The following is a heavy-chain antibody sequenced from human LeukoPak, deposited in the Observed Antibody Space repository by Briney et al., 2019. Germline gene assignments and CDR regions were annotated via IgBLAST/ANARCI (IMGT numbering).Heavy chain of an antibody. V-gene: IGHV3-7*01. CDR2: INHNGNVN. CDR3: ASDPSDAFDI. Sequence: GGSLRLSCAASGFTFSSYWMNWARQAPGKGLEWVASINHNGNVNYYVDSVKGRFTISRDNAKNSLYLQMSNLRAEDTAVYYCASDPSDAFDIWGQGTMVTVSS. J-gene: IGHJ3*02. CDR1: GFTFSSYW.